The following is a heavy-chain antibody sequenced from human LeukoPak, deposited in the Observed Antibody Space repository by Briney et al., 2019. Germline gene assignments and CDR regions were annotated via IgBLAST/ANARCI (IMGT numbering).Heavy chain of an antibody. CDR1: GYTFTSYY. D-gene: IGHD5-24*01. CDR2: INPSGGST. V-gene: IGHV1-46*01. CDR3: ARGDALLVEMATIYFDY. Sequence: ASVKVSCKASGYTFTSYYMHWVRQAPGQGLEWMGIINPSGGSTSYAQKFQGRVTMTTDTSTSTAYMELRSLRSDDTAVYYCARGDALLVEMATIYFDYWGQGTLVTVSS. J-gene: IGHJ4*02.